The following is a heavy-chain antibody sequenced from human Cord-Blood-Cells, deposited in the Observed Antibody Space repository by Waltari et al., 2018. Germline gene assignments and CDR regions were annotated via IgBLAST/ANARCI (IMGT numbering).Heavy chain of an antibody. D-gene: IGHD3-22*01. CDR2: INHSGST. CDR3: ASITHYYDSSGYYEYFQH. Sequence: CAVYGGSFSGYYWSWIRQPPGKGLEWIGEINHSGSTNYNPSLKSRVTISVDTSKNQFSLKLSSVTAADTAVYYCASITHYYDSSGYYEYFQHWGQGTLVTVSS. J-gene: IGHJ1*01. CDR1: GGSFSGYY. V-gene: IGHV4-34*01.